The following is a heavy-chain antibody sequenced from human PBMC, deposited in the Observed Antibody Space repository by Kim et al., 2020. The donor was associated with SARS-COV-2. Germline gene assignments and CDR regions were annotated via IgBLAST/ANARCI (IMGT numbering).Heavy chain of an antibody. CDR3: ARDLGYYYDSSGYYYY. Sequence: SLKSRVTISVDTSKNQLSLKLSSVTAADTAVYYCARDLGYYYDSSGYYYYWGQGTLVTVSS. V-gene: IGHV4-39*07. D-gene: IGHD3-22*01. J-gene: IGHJ4*02.